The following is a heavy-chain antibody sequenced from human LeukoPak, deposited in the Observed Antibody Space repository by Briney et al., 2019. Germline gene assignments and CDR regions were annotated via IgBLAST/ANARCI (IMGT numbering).Heavy chain of an antibody. D-gene: IGHD6-19*01. CDR1: GYTFTGYY. CDR2: INPNSGDT. CDR3: AXDKSGSSGWYSYFDY. V-gene: IGHV1-2*02. J-gene: IGHJ4*02. Sequence: ASVKVSCKASGYTFTGYYMHWVRQAPGQGLEWMGWINPNSGDTNYAQKFQGRVTMTRDTSISTAYMELSRLRSDDTAVYYCAXDKSGSSGWYSYFDYWGQGTLVTVSS.